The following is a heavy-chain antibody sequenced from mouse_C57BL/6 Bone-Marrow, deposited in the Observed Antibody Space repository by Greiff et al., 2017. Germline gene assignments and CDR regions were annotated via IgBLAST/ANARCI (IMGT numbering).Heavy chain of an antibody. D-gene: IGHD2-4*01. J-gene: IGHJ3*01. CDR1: GFTFSSYA. Sequence: EVQRVESGGGLVKPGGSLKLSCAASGFTFSSYAMSWVRQTPEKRLEWVATISDGGSYTYYPDNVKGRFTISRDNAKNNLYLQMSHLKSEDTAMYYCAREYDYDEAFAYWGQGTLVTVSA. CDR3: AREYDYDEAFAY. V-gene: IGHV5-4*01. CDR2: ISDGGSYT.